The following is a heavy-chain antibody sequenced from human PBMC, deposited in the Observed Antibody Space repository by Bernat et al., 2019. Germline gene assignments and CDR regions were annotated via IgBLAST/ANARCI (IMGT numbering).Heavy chain of an antibody. V-gene: IGHV5-10-1*01. J-gene: IGHJ4*02. Sequence: EVQLVQSGAEVKKPGESLRISCKGSGDSFTSYWISWVRQMPGKGLEWMGRIDPSDSYTNYSPSFHGHVTISADTSISTAYLQWSSLKASDTAMYYCARQYSSSWYEVGDYWGQGTLVTVSS. CDR1: GDSFTSYW. CDR3: ARQYSSSWYEVGDY. D-gene: IGHD6-13*01. CDR2: IDPSDSYT.